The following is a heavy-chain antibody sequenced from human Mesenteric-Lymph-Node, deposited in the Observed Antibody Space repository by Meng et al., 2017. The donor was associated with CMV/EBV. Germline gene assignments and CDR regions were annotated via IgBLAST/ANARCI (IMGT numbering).Heavy chain of an antibody. D-gene: IGHD3-3*01. CDR1: GFTFQRYW. J-gene: IGHJ6*02. CDR3: ARENRFLEWLYRTYYYYGMDV. V-gene: IGHV3-7*01. CDR2: IDQNAGEK. Sequence: GESLKISCAASGFTFQRYWMSWVRQAPGKGLEWVANIDQNAGEKYYGDSVKGRFTISRDNAKNSLYLQMNSLRAEDTAVYYCARENRFLEWLYRTYYYYGMDVWGQGTTVTVSS.